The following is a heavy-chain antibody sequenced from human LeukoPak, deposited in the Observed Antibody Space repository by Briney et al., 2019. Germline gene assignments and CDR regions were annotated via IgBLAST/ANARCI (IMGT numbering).Heavy chain of an antibody. J-gene: IGHJ5*02. CDR3: ARGIKGRLWFGEARNPNWFDP. D-gene: IGHD3-10*01. Sequence: SETLSLTCAVYGGSFSGYYWSWIRQPPGKGLEWIGEINHSGSTNYNPSLKSRVTISVDTSKNQFSLKLSSVTAADTAVYYCARGIKGRLWFGEARNPNWFDPWGQGTLVTVSS. CDR1: GGSFSGYY. CDR2: INHSGST. V-gene: IGHV4-34*01.